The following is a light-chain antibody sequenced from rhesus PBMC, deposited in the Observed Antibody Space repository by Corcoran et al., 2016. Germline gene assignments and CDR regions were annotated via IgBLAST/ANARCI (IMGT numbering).Light chain of an antibody. Sequence: DIQMTQSPSSLSASVGDRVTVTCRASQGINKAFSWSQQKPGEAPLLLISDASRLQTGVSSRFSGTRAGTDYPLTISSLQPEDVATYYCLQEYSPPLTCGGGTKVEIK. CDR1: QGINKA. CDR2: DAS. CDR3: LQEYSPPLT. J-gene: IGKJ4*01. V-gene: IGKV1-94*01.